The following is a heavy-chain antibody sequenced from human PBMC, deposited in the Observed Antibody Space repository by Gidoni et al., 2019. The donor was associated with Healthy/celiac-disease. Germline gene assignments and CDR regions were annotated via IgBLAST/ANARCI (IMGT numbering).Heavy chain of an antibody. Sequence: QVQLVQSGAEVKKPGSSVKVSCKASGGTFSSYTISWVRQAPGQGLEWMGRIIPILGIANYAQKFQGRVTITADKSTSTAYMELSSLRSEDTAVYYCARGRIAAAVQKDYYGMDVWGQGTTVTVSS. CDR2: IIPILGIA. CDR3: ARGRIAAAVQKDYYGMDV. D-gene: IGHD6-13*01. V-gene: IGHV1-69*02. CDR1: GGTFSSYT. J-gene: IGHJ6*02.